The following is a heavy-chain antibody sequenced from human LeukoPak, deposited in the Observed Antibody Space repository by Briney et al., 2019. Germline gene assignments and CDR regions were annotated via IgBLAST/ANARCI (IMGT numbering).Heavy chain of an antibody. CDR2: IYYSGST. Sequence: SETLSPTCTVSGGSISSSSSYWGWIRQPPGKGLEWIGSIYYSGSTNYNLSLKSRVTILVDTSKNQFSLRLSSVAAADTAVYCCARTIPGYSISYHYFDYWGQGTLVTVSS. V-gene: IGHV4-39*07. J-gene: IGHJ4*02. D-gene: IGHD6-6*01. CDR1: GGSISSSSSY. CDR3: ARTIPGYSISYHYFDY.